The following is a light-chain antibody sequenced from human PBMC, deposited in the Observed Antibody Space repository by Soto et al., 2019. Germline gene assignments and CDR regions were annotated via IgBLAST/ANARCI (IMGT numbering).Light chain of an antibody. J-gene: IGKJ1*01. V-gene: IGKV3-15*01. CDR2: GAS. Sequence: EIVMTQSPATLSVSPGERATLSCRASQSVSSNLAWYQQKPGQVPRLLIYGASTRATGIPGRFSGSGSGTEFTLTISSLQSVDCVVSYCQQYDNWPQTFGQVTQVEIK. CDR1: QSVSSN. CDR3: QQYDNWPQT.